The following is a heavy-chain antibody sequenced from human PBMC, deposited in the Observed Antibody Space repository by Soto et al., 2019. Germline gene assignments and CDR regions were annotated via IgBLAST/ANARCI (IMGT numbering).Heavy chain of an antibody. J-gene: IGHJ4*02. V-gene: IGHV4-30-4*01. Sequence: QVQLQESGPGLVKPSQTLSLTCTVSGGSISSGDYYWSWIRQPPGKGLEWIGYIYYSGSTYYNPSLKSRFTISVDTSKNQFPLKLSSVTAADTAVFYCAGGDLPGGFDYGGQGTRVTVPS. CDR1: GGSISSGDYY. D-gene: IGHD3-16*01. CDR2: IYYSGST. CDR3: AGGDLPGGFDY.